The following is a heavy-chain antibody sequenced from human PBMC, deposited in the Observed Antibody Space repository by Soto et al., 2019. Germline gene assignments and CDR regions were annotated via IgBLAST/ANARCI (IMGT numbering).Heavy chain of an antibody. J-gene: IGHJ6*02. CDR3: ASSTVTTSRYYSDVGMDV. CDR2: IIPIFGTA. V-gene: IGHV1-69*12. CDR1: GGTFSSYA. D-gene: IGHD4-17*01. Sequence: QVQLVQSGAEVKKPGSSVKVSCKASGGTFSSYAISWVRQAPGQGLEWMGGIIPIFGTANYAQRFQGRVTITADETTSTAYMELSSRLSEDAAVYYCASSTVTTSRYYSDVGMDVWGQGTTVTVSS.